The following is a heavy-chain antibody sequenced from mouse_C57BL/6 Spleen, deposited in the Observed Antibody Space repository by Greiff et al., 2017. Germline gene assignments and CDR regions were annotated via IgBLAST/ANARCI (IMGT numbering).Heavy chain of an antibody. Sequence: EVKLVESGGGLVKPGGSLKLSCAASGFTFSDYGMHWVRQAPEKGLEWVAYISSGSSTIYYADTVKGRFTISRDNAKNTLFLQMTSLRSEDTAMYYCARRWLPRGYAMDDWGQGTSVTVSS. CDR1: GFTFSDYG. CDR2: ISSGSSTI. V-gene: IGHV5-17*01. J-gene: IGHJ4*01. D-gene: IGHD2-3*01. CDR3: ARRWLPRGYAMDD.